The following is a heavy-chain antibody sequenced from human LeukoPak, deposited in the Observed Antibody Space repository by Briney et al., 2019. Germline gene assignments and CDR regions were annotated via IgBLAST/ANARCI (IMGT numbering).Heavy chain of an antibody. CDR1: GYSISSGYY. V-gene: IGHV4-38-2*02. CDR3: ARDRVASSGYYSNPWYFDL. D-gene: IGHD3-22*01. J-gene: IGHJ2*01. Sequence: ASETLSLTCTVSGYSISSGYYWGWIRQPPGKGLEWIGSIYHSGSTYYNPSLKSRVTISVDTSKNQFSLKLSSVTAADTAVYYCARDRVASSGYYSNPWYFDLWGRGTLVTVSS. CDR2: IYHSGST.